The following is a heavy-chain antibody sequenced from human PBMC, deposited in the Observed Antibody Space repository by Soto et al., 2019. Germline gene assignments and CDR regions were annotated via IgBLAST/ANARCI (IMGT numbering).Heavy chain of an antibody. V-gene: IGHV3-23*04. Sequence: EVQLVESGGGLVQPGGSLRVSCVVSGFTFKSHAMYWVRQAPGKGLEWVSGISGSGGSTDYADSVKGRFTISRDNSKDTLYLQMNSLRAEDTAVYYCPRAQSGSSLAFHYYGMDVWGQGTTVTVSS. J-gene: IGHJ6*02. CDR1: GFTFKSHA. D-gene: IGHD1-26*01. CDR3: PRAQSGSSLAFHYYGMDV. CDR2: ISGSGGST.